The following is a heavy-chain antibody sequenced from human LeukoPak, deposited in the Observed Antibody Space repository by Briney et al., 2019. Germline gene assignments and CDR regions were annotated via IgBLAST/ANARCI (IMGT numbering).Heavy chain of an antibody. Sequence: GGSLRLSCAASGFIFSSFSVNWVRQAPGKGLEWVSCISTSGGLSSVYYADSVKGRFTISRDNSKNTLYLQMNSLRAEDTAVYYCAKAYSSSWFLTYNWFDPWGQGTLVTVSS. D-gene: IGHD6-13*01. J-gene: IGHJ5*02. CDR1: GFIFSSFS. CDR3: AKAYSSSWFLTYNWFDP. V-gene: IGHV3-21*04. CDR2: ISTSGGLSSV.